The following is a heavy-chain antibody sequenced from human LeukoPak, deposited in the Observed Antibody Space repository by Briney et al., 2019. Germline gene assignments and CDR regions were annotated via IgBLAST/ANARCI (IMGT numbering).Heavy chain of an antibody. Sequence: GGSLRLSCAASGFTFSSYAMSWVRQTPGQGLEWVSAISGSGGSTYYADSVKGRFTISRDNSKNTLYLQMNSLRAEDTAVYYCAKAVVTPSPDFCSYMDVWGKGTTGTVSS. D-gene: IGHD4-23*01. CDR3: AKAVVTPSPDFCSYMDV. V-gene: IGHV3-23*01. CDR1: GFTFSSYA. J-gene: IGHJ6*03. CDR2: ISGSGGST.